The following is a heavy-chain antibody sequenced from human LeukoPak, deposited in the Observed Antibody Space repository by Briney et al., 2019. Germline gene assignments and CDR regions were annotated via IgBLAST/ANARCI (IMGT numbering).Heavy chain of an antibody. V-gene: IGHV1-18*01. Sequence: ASVKVSCKASGYDFTSVGITWVRRAPGQGLEWMGWISPYNGNTRYAQKFQGRAAMTTDTSTTTAYMELRSLRSDDTAVYYCARDRVAGSFSYYGMDVWGQGTTVTVSS. J-gene: IGHJ6*02. CDR1: GYDFTSVG. CDR2: ISPYNGNT. D-gene: IGHD6-19*01. CDR3: ARDRVAGSFSYYGMDV.